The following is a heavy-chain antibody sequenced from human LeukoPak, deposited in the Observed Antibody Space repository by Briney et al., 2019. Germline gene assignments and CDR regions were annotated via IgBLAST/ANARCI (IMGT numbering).Heavy chain of an antibody. CDR2: ISGSGGST. J-gene: IGHJ4*02. V-gene: IGHV3-23*01. CDR1: GFTFSSYA. CDR3: ARDDGYSSGWYTY. D-gene: IGHD6-19*01. Sequence: PGGSLRLSCAASGFTFSSYAMSWVRQAPGKGLEWVSAISGSGGSTYYADSVKGRFTISRDNSKNTLYLQMNSLRAEDTAVYYCARDDGYSSGWYTYWGQGTLVTVSS.